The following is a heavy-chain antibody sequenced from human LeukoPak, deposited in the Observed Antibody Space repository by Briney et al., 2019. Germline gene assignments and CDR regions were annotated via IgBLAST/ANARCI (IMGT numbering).Heavy chain of an antibody. CDR1: GFTFSDHY. CDR2: TRNKANSYTT. D-gene: IGHD2-2*01. V-gene: IGHV3-72*01. Sequence: GGPLRLSCAASGFTFSDHYMDWVRQAPGKGLEWVGRTRNKANSYTTEYAASVKGRFTISRDDSKNSLYLQMNSLKTEDTAVYYCATGASYDYWGQGTLVTVSS. J-gene: IGHJ4*02. CDR3: ATGASYDY.